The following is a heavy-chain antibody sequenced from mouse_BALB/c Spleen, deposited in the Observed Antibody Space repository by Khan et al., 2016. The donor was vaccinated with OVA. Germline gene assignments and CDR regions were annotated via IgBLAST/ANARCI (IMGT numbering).Heavy chain of an antibody. CDR2: INPSTGYT. Sequence: QVQLKQSGAELAQPGASVKMSCKASGYTFINYWILWIKQRPGQGLEWIGYINPSTGYTEYNQNFKDKATLTADKSSSTPYMQMSSLTSDDSTVYYCARSGLRWDFDYWGQGTTLTVSS. CDR3: ARSGLRWDFDY. V-gene: IGHV1-7*01. J-gene: IGHJ2*01. CDR1: GYTFINYW. D-gene: IGHD1-1*01.